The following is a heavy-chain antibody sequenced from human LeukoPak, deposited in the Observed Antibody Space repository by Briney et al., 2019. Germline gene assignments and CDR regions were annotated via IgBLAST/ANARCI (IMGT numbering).Heavy chain of an antibody. Sequence: SETLSLTGAVYGGSFSGYYWSWIRQPPGKGLEWLGEINHSGSTNYNPSLKSRVTISVDTSKNQFSLKLSSVTAADTAVYYCARAPGHYWGQGTLVAVSS. CDR3: ARAPGHY. CDR1: GGSFSGYY. V-gene: IGHV4-34*01. J-gene: IGHJ4*02. CDR2: INHSGST.